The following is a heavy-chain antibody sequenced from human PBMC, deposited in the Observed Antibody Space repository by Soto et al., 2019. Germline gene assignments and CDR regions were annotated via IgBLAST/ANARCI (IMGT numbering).Heavy chain of an antibody. CDR2: ISYSGST. CDR1: GGSVSSYY. J-gene: IGHJ4*02. Sequence: SETLSLTCTVSGGSVSSYYWSWVRQPPGKGLEWIGYISYSGSTNYNPSLKSRVTISVDTSKNQFSLKLSSVTAADTAVYYCARGAPISRAGLDYWGQGTLVTVSS. V-gene: IGHV4-59*08. D-gene: IGHD6-19*01. CDR3: ARGAPISRAGLDY.